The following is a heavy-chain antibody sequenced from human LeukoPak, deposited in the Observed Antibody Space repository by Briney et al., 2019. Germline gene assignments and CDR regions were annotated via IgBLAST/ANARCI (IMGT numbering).Heavy chain of an antibody. V-gene: IGHV1-69-2*01. J-gene: IGHJ6*03. CDR3: AIQVGASVYYYYMDV. Sequence: ASVKISCKVSGYTFTDYYMHWVQQAPGKGLEWMGLVDPEDGETIYAEKFQGRVTITADTSTDTAYMELGSLRSEDTAVYYCAIQVGASVYYYYMDVWGKGTTVTVSS. D-gene: IGHD1-26*01. CDR1: GYTFTDYY. CDR2: VDPEDGET.